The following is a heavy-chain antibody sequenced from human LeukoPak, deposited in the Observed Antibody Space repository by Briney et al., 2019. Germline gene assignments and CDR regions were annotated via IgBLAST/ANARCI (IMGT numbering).Heavy chain of an antibody. J-gene: IGHJ4*02. V-gene: IGHV1-18*01. CDR3: AREYGGNPGLFGY. CDR2: ITPYNGST. Sequence: ASVKVSCKASGYTFIGYSISWVRQAPGHGLEWMGWITPYNGSTNYVQNFQGRVTMTTDTSTSTAYMELRSLRSDDTAVYYCAREYGGNPGLFGYWGQGTLVTVSS. D-gene: IGHD4-23*01. CDR1: GYTFIGYS.